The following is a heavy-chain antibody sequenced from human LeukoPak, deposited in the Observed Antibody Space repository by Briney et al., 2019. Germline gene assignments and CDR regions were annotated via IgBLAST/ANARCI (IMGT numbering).Heavy chain of an antibody. J-gene: IGHJ4*02. CDR1: GGTFSSYA. D-gene: IGHD6-19*01. Sequence: SVKVSCKASGGTFSSYAISWVRQAPGQGLEWMGGIIPIFGTANYAQKFQGRVTITADESTSTAYMELSSLSSEDTAVYYCAREGSAGIAVAGTVGYFDYWGQGTLVTVSS. CDR2: IIPIFGTA. CDR3: AREGSAGIAVAGTVGYFDY. V-gene: IGHV1-69*13.